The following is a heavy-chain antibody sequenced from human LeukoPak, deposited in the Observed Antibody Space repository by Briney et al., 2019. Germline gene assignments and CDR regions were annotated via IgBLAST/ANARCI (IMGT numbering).Heavy chain of an antibody. CDR2: VNPNSGGT. D-gene: IGHD4-11*01. CDR1: GYTFTGYY. Sequence: ASVRVSCKASGYTFTGYYMHWVRQAPGQGLEWMGWVNPNSGGTNYAQKFQGRVTMTRDTSISTAYMELSRLRSDDTAFYYCARDATARDYSNIDYWGQGTLVTVSS. V-gene: IGHV1-2*02. J-gene: IGHJ4*02. CDR3: ARDATARDYSNIDY.